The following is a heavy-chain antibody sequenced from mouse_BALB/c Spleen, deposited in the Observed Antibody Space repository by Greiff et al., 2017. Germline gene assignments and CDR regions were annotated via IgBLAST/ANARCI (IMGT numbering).Heavy chain of an antibody. CDR1: GFTFSSFG. D-gene: IGHD2-14*01. Sequence: EVKLVESGGGLVQPGGSRKLSCAASGFTFSSFGMHWVRQAPEKGLEWVAYISSGSSTIYYADTVKGRFTISRDNPKNTLFLQMTSLRSEDTAMYYCASSGYDGAMDYWGQGTSVTVSS. J-gene: IGHJ4*01. CDR2: ISSGSSTI. V-gene: IGHV5-17*02. CDR3: ASSGYDGAMDY.